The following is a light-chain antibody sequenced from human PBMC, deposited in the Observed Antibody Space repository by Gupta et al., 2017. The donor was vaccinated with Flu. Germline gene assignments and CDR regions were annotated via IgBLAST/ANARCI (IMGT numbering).Light chain of an antibody. CDR2: LGS. CDR1: QSLLHSNGYNY. Sequence: DIVMTQSPLSLPVTPGEPASISCRSSQSLLHSNGYNYLDWYLQKPGQSPQLLIYLGSNRASGVPDMFSGSGSGTDFTLKISRVEAEDVGVYYCRQALQTSWTFGQGTKVEIK. V-gene: IGKV2-28*01. CDR3: RQALQTSWT. J-gene: IGKJ1*01.